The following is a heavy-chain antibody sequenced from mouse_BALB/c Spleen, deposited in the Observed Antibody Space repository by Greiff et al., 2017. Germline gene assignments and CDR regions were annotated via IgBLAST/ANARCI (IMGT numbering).Heavy chain of an antibody. CDR1: GYSITSDYA. D-gene: IGHD1-1*01. J-gene: IGHJ2*01. CDR3: ARRDYGSSFYYFDY. CDR2: ISYSGST. V-gene: IGHV3-2*02. Sequence: VQLKESGPGLVKPSQSLSLTCTVTGYSITSDYAWNWIRQFPGNKLEWMGYISYSGSTSYNPSLKSRISITRDTSKNQFFLQLNSVTTEDTATYYCARRDYGSSFYYFDYWGQGTTLTVSS.